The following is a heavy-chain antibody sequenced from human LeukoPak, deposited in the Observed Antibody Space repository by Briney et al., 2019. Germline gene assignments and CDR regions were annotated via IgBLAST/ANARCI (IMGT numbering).Heavy chain of an antibody. CDR1: GGSISSYY. J-gene: IGHJ6*03. Sequence: PSETLSLTCTVSGGSISSYYWSWIRQPPGKGLEWIGYIYYSGSTNYNPSLKSRVTISVDTSKNQFSLKLSSVTAADTAVYYCARLSLGYYYYYYMDVWGKGTTVTVSS. CDR2: IYYSGST. CDR3: ARLSLGYYYYYYMDV. V-gene: IGHV4-59*12.